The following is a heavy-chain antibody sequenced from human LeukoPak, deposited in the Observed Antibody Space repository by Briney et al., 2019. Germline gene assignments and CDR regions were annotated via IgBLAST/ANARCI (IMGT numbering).Heavy chain of an antibody. CDR2: ISGSGGIT. J-gene: IGHJ4*02. V-gene: IGHV3-23*01. D-gene: IGHD2-15*01. CDR1: GFTLSSYA. Sequence: GGSLRLSCAASGFTLSSYAMSSVRQAPGKGLEWVSAISGSGGITYYADSVKGRFTISRDNSKNTLYLQMNSLIAEDTAVYYCAKSGSMPDYIVVVVAATHEDYFDYWGQGTLVTVSS. CDR3: AKSGSMPDYIVVVVAATHEDYFDY.